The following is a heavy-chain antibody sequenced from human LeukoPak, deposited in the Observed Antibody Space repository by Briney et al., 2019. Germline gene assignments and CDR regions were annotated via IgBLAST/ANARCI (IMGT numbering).Heavy chain of an antibody. Sequence: GGSLRLSCAASGFTFSSYAMSWVRQAPEKGLEWVSAISGSGGSTYYADSVKGRFTISRDNSKNTLYLQMNSLRAEDTAVYYCAKECAFGVVIIACMDVWGQGTTVTVSS. CDR2: ISGSGGST. D-gene: IGHD3-3*01. CDR3: AKECAFGVVIIACMDV. CDR1: GFTFSSYA. V-gene: IGHV3-23*01. J-gene: IGHJ6*02.